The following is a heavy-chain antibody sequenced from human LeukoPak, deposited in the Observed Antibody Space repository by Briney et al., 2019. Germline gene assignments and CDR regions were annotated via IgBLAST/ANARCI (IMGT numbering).Heavy chain of an antibody. J-gene: IGHJ4*02. D-gene: IGHD4-17*01. V-gene: IGHV3-30*02. CDR3: AKDRDDYGNDC. Sequence: GGSLRLSCAASGFTFSDFGMHWVRQAPGKGLEWVALIRSDGSNKYYAESVKGRFIISRDSSKNTLFLQMNSLRVEDTAVYYCAKDRDDYGNDCWGQGVLVTVST. CDR1: GFTFSDFG. CDR2: IRSDGSNK.